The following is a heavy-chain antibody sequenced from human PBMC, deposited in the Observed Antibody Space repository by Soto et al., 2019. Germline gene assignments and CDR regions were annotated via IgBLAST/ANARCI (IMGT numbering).Heavy chain of an antibody. CDR1: GGSFSGYY. D-gene: IGHD3-3*01. CDR3: ARGSSSKRWSRWFDP. V-gene: IGHV4-34*01. J-gene: IGHJ5*02. CDR2: INHSGST. Sequence: SETLSLTCAVYGGSFSGYYWSWIRQPPGKGLEWIGEINHSGSTNYNPSLKSRVTISVDTSKNQFSLKLSAVTAADTAVYYCARGSSSKRWSRWFDPWGQGTLVTVSS.